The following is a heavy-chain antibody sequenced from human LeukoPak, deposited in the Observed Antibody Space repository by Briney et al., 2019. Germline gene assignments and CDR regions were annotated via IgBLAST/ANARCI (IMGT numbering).Heavy chain of an antibody. CDR2: ISSSSSYI. V-gene: IGHV3-21*01. Sequence: SGGSLRLSCAASGFTFSSYGMNWVRQAPGKGLEWVSSISSSSSYIYYADSVKGRFTISRDNAKNSLYLQMNSLRAEDTAVYYCARGTPYNWNYLGDYWGQGTLVTVSS. CDR3: ARGTPYNWNYLGDY. D-gene: IGHD1-7*01. J-gene: IGHJ4*02. CDR1: GFTFSSYG.